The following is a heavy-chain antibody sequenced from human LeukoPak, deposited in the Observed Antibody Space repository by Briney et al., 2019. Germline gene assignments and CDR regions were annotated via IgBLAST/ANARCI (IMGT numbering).Heavy chain of an antibody. Sequence: GGSLRLSCAASGFTFSSYAMSWVRQAPGKGLEWVSAISGSGGSTYYADSVKGRFTISRDNSKNTLYLQMNSLRAEDTAVYYCAKDITISGVANIDYWGQGTLVTVSS. CDR2: ISGSGGST. CDR3: AKDITISGVANIDY. J-gene: IGHJ4*02. D-gene: IGHD3-3*01. CDR1: GFTFSSYA. V-gene: IGHV3-23*01.